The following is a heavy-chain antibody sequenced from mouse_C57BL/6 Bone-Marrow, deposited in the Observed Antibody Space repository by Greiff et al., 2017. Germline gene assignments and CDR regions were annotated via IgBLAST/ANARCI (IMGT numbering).Heavy chain of an antibody. V-gene: IGHV1-75*01. CDR2: IFPGSGST. CDR3: ARDGYYYAMDY. CDR1: GYTFTDYY. Sequence: QVQLKESGPELVKPGASVKISCKASGYTFTDYYINWVKQRPGQGLEWIGWIFPGSGSTYYNEKFKGKATLTVDTSSSTAYMPLSSLTSEDSAVYYCARDGYYYAMDYWGQGTSVTVSS. J-gene: IGHJ4*01. D-gene: IGHD2-3*01.